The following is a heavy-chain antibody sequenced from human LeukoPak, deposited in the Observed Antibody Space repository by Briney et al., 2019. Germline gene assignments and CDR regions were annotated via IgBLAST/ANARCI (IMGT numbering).Heavy chain of an antibody. Sequence: SETLSLTCTASGYSISSGYYWGWIRQPPGKGLEWIGSIYHSGSTYYNPSLKSRVTISVDTSKNQFSLKLSSVTAADTAVYYCAREMRGQWQYFDYWGQGTLVTVSS. CDR2: IYHSGST. J-gene: IGHJ4*02. D-gene: IGHD6-19*01. CDR1: GYSISSGYY. CDR3: AREMRGQWQYFDY. V-gene: IGHV4-38-2*02.